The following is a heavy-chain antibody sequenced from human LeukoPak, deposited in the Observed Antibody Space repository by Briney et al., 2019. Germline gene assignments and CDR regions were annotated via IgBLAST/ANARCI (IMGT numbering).Heavy chain of an antibody. CDR2: IYHSGST. CDR1: GGSISSGGYS. V-gene: IGHV4-30-2*01. J-gene: IGHJ4*02. CDR3: ARLYYYDSSGYYFGYYFDY. D-gene: IGHD3-22*01. Sequence: SETPSLTCAVSGGSISSGGYSWSWIRQPPGKGLEWIGYIYHSGSTYYNPSLKSRVTISVDRSKNQFSLKLSSVTAADTAVYYCARLYYYDSSGYYFGYYFDYWGQGTLVTVSS.